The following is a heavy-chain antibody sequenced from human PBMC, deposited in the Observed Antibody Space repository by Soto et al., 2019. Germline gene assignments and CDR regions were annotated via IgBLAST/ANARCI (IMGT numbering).Heavy chain of an antibody. CDR1: GFTSSSFA. V-gene: IGHV3-23*01. Sequence: EVQLLESGGGLVQPGGSLRLSCAASGFTSSSFAMTWVRQAPGKGLEWVSVISASGAITYYADSVKARFTSSRAKSKNTLYLQITSLRAEDTAVYYCAKVEDSSRWSLTGFDPWGQWTLVTVSS. CDR3: AKVEDSSRWSLTGFDP. J-gene: IGHJ5*02. CDR2: ISASGAIT. D-gene: IGHD6-13*01.